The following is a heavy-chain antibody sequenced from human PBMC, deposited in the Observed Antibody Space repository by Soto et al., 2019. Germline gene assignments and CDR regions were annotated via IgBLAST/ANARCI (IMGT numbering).Heavy chain of an antibody. CDR2: ISSSATTI. CDR1: GFTFRSFE. J-gene: IGHJ4*02. V-gene: IGHV3-48*03. Sequence: PGGSLRLSCAASGFTFRSFEMNWVRQAPGEGLEWVSYISSSATTIYDAESVKGRFIISRDNAKTSLYLQMNSLRAEDTAVYYCARGAYSSGPFDYWGQGTLVTVSS. CDR3: ARGAYSSGPFDY. D-gene: IGHD6-19*01.